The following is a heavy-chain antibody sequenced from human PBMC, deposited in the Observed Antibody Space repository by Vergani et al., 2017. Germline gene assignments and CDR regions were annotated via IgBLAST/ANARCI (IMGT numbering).Heavy chain of an antibody. V-gene: IGHV4-4*07. CDR2: IYTSEST. CDR1: GGSISPYY. CDR3: AREYSSSVGFLAY. Sequence: QVQLQESGPGLVKPSETLSLTCIVSGGSISPYYWCWIRQAAGKGLEWIGRIYTSESTNYNPSLKSRVTMSVDTSKNQFSLKLSSATAADTAVYYCAREYSSSVGFLAYWGQGTLVTVSS. D-gene: IGHD6-6*01. J-gene: IGHJ4*02.